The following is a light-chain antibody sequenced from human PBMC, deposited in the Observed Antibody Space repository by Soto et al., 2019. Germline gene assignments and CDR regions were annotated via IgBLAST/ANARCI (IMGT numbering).Light chain of an antibody. Sequence: QSALTQPPSASGSPGQSVTISCTGTSRDVGGYESVAWYQQLPGKAPKLMIYEVRDRPSGISSRFSGSKSGNTASLTISGLQTEDEADYYCSSYTSSSILFGTGTKVTVL. CDR2: EVR. CDR3: SSYTSSSIL. CDR1: SRDVGGYES. J-gene: IGLJ1*01. V-gene: IGLV2-14*01.